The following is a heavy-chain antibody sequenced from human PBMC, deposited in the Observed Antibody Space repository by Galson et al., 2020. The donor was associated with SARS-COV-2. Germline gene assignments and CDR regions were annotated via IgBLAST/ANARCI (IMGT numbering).Heavy chain of an antibody. CDR1: GFTFSSYA. D-gene: IGHD1-7*01. J-gene: IGHJ4*02. V-gene: IGHV3-30*04. Sequence: QLGESLKISCAASGFTFSSYAMHWVRQAPGKGLEWVAVISYDGSNKYYADSVKGRFTISRDNSKNTLYLQMNNLRAEDTAVYYCASGGGNYVTYFDYWGQGTLVTVSS. CDR2: ISYDGSNK. CDR3: ASGGGNYVTYFDY.